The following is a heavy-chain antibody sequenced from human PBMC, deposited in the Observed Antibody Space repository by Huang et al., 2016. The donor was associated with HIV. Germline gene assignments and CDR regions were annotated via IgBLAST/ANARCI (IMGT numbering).Heavy chain of an antibody. CDR2: RNYSAST. CDR3: VRHRPNYDFWSGYYPYFDD. J-gene: IGHJ4*02. D-gene: IGHD3-3*01. V-gene: IGHV4-39*01. CDR1: GGSISSSFYY. Sequence: QVQLQESGRGLVKPSETLSLPCTVSGGSISSSFYYWGWIRQSPGKGLDWIGSRNYSASTYYNPSLKGRVTISADTSNSQFSRKLTSVTAADSAVYYCVRHRPNYDFWSGYYPYFDDWGQGTLVTVSS.